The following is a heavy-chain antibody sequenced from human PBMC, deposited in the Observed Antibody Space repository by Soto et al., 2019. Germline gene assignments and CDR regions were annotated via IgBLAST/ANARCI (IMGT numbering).Heavy chain of an antibody. V-gene: IGHV3-30-3*01. CDR1: GFTFSSYA. J-gene: IGHJ4*02. D-gene: IGHD1-20*01. CDR2: ISYDGSNK. Sequence: GGSLRLSCAASGFTFSSYAMHWVRQAPGKGLEWVAVISYDGSNKYYADSVKGRFTISRDNSKNTLYLQMNSLRAEDTAVYYCARGSRTLYNYYFDYWGQGTLVTVSS. CDR3: ARGSRTLYNYYFDY.